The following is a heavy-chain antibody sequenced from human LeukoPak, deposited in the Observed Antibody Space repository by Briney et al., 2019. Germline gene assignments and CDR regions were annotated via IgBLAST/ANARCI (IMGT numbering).Heavy chain of an antibody. CDR2: ISAHNGNT. Sequence: ASVKVSCKASGYTFTSYGISWVRQAPGQGLEWMGWISAHNGNTNYAQKLQGRVTMTTDTSTSTAYMELRSLRSDDTAVYYCARDVGVVGLSYYYDSSGYGDAFDIWGQGTMVTVSS. D-gene: IGHD3-22*01. J-gene: IGHJ3*02. CDR1: GYTFTSYG. V-gene: IGHV1-18*01. CDR3: ARDVGVVGLSYYYDSSGYGDAFDI.